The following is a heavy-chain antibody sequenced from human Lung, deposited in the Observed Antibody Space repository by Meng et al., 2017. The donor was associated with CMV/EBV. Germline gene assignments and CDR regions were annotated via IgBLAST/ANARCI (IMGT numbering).Heavy chain of an antibody. CDR1: GYSFGDYW. D-gene: IGHD2-2*01. J-gene: IGHJ4*03. Sequence: ESXKISCRNLGYSFGDYWLGWVRQMPGKGLGWMGIIRPDGSDAQYSPSVHGQVTMSVDTSDNTAYLQWANLKASDTAFYFCVRHRGYEMWGQGTLVTVSS. CDR3: VRHRGYEM. V-gene: IGHV5-51*01. CDR2: IRPDGSDA.